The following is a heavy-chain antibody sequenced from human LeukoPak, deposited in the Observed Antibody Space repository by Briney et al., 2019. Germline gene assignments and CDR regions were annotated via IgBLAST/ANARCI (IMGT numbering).Heavy chain of an antibody. Sequence: ASVKVSCKASGYTFTSYYMHWVRQAPGQGLEWMGIINPSGSSTSYAQKSQGRVTMTRDTSTSTVYMESSSLRSEDTAVYYCARGSSGWYSVAYWGQGTLVTVSS. D-gene: IGHD6-19*01. CDR1: GYTFTSYY. V-gene: IGHV1-46*01. J-gene: IGHJ4*02. CDR3: ARGSSGWYSVAY. CDR2: INPSGSST.